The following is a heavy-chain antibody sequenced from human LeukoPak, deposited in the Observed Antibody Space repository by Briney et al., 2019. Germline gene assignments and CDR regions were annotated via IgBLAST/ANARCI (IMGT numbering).Heavy chain of an antibody. CDR3: AREGGDGYNFFAEYFQH. CDR2: IIPILGIA. CDR1: GGTFSSYA. J-gene: IGHJ1*01. V-gene: IGHV1-69*04. D-gene: IGHD5-24*01. Sequence: SVKVSCKASGGTFSSYAISWVRQAPGQGLEWMGRIIPILGIANYAQKFQGRVTITADKSTSTAYMELSSLRSEDTAVYYCAREGGDGYNFFAEYFQHWGQGTLVTVSS.